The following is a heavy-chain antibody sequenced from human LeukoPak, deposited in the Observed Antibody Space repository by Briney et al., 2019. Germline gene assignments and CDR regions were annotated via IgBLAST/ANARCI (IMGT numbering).Heavy chain of an antibody. Sequence: SETLSLTCAVSGYSISSGYYWSWSRPPPGKGLEWIGEINHSGSTNYNPALKSRVTISVDTSKNQFSLKLSSVTAADTAVYYCASRSIAVAGLPFAYWGQGTLVTVSS. J-gene: IGHJ4*02. CDR1: GYSISSGYY. V-gene: IGHV4-34*01. D-gene: IGHD6-19*01. CDR3: ASRSIAVAGLPFAY. CDR2: INHSGST.